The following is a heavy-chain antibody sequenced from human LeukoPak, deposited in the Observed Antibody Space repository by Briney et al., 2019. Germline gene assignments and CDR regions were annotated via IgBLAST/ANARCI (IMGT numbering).Heavy chain of an antibody. CDR1: GYTFTSYY. Sequence: ASVKVSCKASGYTFTSYYMPWVRQAPGQGLEWMGGIIPNIDTANYAQKFQGRVTITRDTTISTAYIELSRLTSDDTAVYYCAREEVVDGNGVTTWLEPWGKRSLVIVTS. J-gene: IGHJ5*02. D-gene: IGHD6-19*01. CDR2: IIPNIDTA. CDR3: AREEVVDGNGVTTWLEP. V-gene: IGHV1-2*02.